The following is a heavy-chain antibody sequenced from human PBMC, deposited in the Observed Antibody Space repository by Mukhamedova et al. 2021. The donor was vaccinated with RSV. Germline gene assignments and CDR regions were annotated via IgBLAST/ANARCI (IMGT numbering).Heavy chain of an antibody. Sequence: WVTNIKFDGSDKFYADSVKGRFTVSRDNPNYSVYLQMNSLRAEDTAVYYCARDTGAYCSSTSCYEYFDYWGQGTLVTVSS. J-gene: IGHJ4*02. D-gene: IGHD2-2*01. V-gene: IGHV3-7*01. CDR3: ARDTGAYCSSTSCYEYFDY. CDR2: IKFDGSDK.